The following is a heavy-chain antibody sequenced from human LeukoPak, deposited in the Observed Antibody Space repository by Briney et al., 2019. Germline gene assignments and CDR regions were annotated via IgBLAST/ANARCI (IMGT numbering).Heavy chain of an antibody. CDR1: GGSFNGYY. CDR3: ARGRSYYYYMDV. V-gene: IGHV4-34*01. CDR2: INHSGST. J-gene: IGHJ6*03. Sequence: SETLSLTCAVYGGSFNGYYWSWIRQPPGKGLEWIGEINHSGSTNYNPSLKSRVTISVDTSKNQFSLKLSSVTAADTAVYYCARGRSYYYYMDVWGKGTTVTVSS.